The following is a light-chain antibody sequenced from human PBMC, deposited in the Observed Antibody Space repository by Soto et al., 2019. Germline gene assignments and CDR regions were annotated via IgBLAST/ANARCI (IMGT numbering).Light chain of an antibody. CDR1: QSVSSN. CDR3: QQYNNWPPST. J-gene: IGKJ1*01. Sequence: EIVMTQSPGTLSVTPGERATLSCRASQSVSSNLAWYQQKPGQAPRLLIYGASTRATGIPARFSGSGSGTEFTLTISSLQSEDFAVYYCQQYNNWPPSTFGQGTKV. V-gene: IGKV3-15*01. CDR2: GAS.